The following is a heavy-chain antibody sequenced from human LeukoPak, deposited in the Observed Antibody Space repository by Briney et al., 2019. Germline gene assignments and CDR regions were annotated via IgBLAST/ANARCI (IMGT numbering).Heavy chain of an antibody. Sequence: GGSLRLSCAASGFTFSSYAMSWVRQAPGKGLEWVSAISGSGGSTYYADSVKGRFTISRDNSKNTLYLQMNSLRAEDTAVYYCAKDVKTYYYDSSGQYYYYGMDVWGQGTTVTVSS. V-gene: IGHV3-23*01. J-gene: IGHJ6*02. CDR2: ISGSGGST. CDR1: GFTFSSYA. D-gene: IGHD3-22*01. CDR3: AKDVKTYYYDSSGQYYYYGMDV.